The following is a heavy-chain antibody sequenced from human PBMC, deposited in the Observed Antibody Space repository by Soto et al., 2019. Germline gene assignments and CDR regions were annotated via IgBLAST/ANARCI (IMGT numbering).Heavy chain of an antibody. Sequence: SGPTLVNPTQTLTLTCTFSGFSLSTSGVGVGWIRQPPGKALEWLALIYWDDDKRYSPSLKSRLTITKDTSKNQVVLTMTNMEPVDTATYYCAHREITGTTNWLDPWGQGTLVTVSS. CDR2: IYWDDDK. J-gene: IGHJ5*02. V-gene: IGHV2-5*02. CDR3: AHREITGTTNWLDP. D-gene: IGHD1-7*01. CDR1: GFSLSTSGVG.